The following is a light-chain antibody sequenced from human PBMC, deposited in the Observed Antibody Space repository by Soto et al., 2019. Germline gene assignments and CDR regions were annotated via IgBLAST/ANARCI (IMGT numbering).Light chain of an antibody. Sequence: EIVLTQSPGTLSLSPGERATLSCRASQSVSSSYLAWYQQKPDQAPRLLIYGASSRATGIPDRFSGSGSGTDFTLTISSLEPEDFAVYYCQQYGSSPSTFGQGTRLEIK. J-gene: IGKJ5*01. CDR2: GAS. V-gene: IGKV3-20*01. CDR3: QQYGSSPST. CDR1: QSVSSSY.